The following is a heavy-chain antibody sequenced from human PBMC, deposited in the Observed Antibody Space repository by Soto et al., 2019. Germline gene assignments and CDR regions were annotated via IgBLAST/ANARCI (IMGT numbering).Heavy chain of an antibody. V-gene: IGHV3-15*01. D-gene: IGHD4-17*01. Sequence: GGSLRLSCAASGFTFSNAWMSWVRQAPGKGLEWVGRIKSKTDGGTTDYAAPVKGRFTISRDDSKNTLYLQMNSLKTGDKAMNYWSTEMTPPPGDGDYALAHSYDYYDMDVWGQGTTVTVSS. J-gene: IGHJ6*02. CDR1: GFTFSNAW. CDR2: IKSKTDGGTT. CDR3: STEMTPPPGDGDYALAHSYDYYDMDV.